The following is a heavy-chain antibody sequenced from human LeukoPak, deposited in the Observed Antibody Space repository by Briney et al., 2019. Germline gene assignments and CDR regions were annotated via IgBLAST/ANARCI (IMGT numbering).Heavy chain of an antibody. CDR3: ARDADWSPFY. V-gene: IGHV3-30*04. CDR1: GFTFSSYA. CDR2: ISYDGSNK. J-gene: IGHJ4*02. D-gene: IGHD3/OR15-3a*01. Sequence: PGGSLRLSCAASGFTFSSYAMHWVRQAPGKGLEWVAVISYDGSNKYYADSVRGRFTISRDNSKNTLFLQMNSLGAEDTGVYYCARDADWSPFYWGQGTLVTVSS.